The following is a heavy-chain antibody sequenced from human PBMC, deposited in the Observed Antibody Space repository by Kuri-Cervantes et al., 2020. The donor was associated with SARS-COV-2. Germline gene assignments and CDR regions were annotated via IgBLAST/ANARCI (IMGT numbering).Heavy chain of an antibody. V-gene: IGHV1-18*04. D-gene: IGHD6-13*01. CDR1: GYTFTGYY. CDR2: ISAYNGNT. Sequence: ASVKVSCKASGYTFTGYYMHWVRQAPGQGLEWMGWISAYNGNTNYAQKLQGRVTMTTDTSTSTAYMELRSLRSDDTAVYYCARAKVGTGYSSSWYSGVVPSAWGQGTLVTVSS. J-gene: IGHJ4*02. CDR3: ARAKVGTGYSSSWYSGVVPSA.